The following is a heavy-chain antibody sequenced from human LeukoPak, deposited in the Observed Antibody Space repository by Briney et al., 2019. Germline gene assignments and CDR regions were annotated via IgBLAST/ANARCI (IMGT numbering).Heavy chain of an antibody. CDR3: TREGKGKDVSYYYYGLEY. CDR1: GGTISSSYW. CDR2: VDQSGST. Sequence: SETVSLTCAVSGGTISSSYWWSWVRQPPGKGLEWIGQVDQSGSTNYNPSLESRVTISLDRSNKQSSLNLTYVTAADTAVYYCTREGKGKDVSYYYYGLEYWGQGTMVTVSS. V-gene: IGHV4-4*02. J-gene: IGHJ6*02.